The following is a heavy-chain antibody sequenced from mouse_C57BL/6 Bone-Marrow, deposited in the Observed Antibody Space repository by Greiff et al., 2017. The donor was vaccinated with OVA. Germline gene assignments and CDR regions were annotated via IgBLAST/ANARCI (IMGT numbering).Heavy chain of an antibody. CDR2: ISSGGDYI. J-gene: IGHJ2*01. Sequence: EVHLVESGEGLVKPGGSLKLSCAASGFTFSSYAMSWVRQTPEKRLEWVAYISSGGDYIYYADTVKGRFTISRDNARNTLYLQMSSLKSEDTAMYYCTRIYYDYVFDYWGQGTTLTVSS. CDR3: TRIYYDYVFDY. V-gene: IGHV5-9-1*02. D-gene: IGHD2-4*01. CDR1: GFTFSSYA.